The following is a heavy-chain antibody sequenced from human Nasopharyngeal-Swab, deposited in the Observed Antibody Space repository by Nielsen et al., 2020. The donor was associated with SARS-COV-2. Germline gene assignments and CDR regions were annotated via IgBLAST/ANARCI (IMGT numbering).Heavy chain of an antibody. CDR3: ARVEGWSGVDV. Sequence: WVRQAPGQGLEWVGRIRGYNYDTKYAEKVQGRVTMTIDISTSTGYMELRNLKSDDTAAYYCARVEGWSGVDVWGQGTTVTVSS. V-gene: IGHV1-18*01. J-gene: IGHJ6*02. CDR2: IRGYNYDT. D-gene: IGHD3-10*01.